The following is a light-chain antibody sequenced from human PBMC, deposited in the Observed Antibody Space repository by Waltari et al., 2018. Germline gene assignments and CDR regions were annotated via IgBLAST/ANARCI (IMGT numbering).Light chain of an antibody. CDR2: MNN. V-gene: IGLV1-44*01. CDR1: SSIIGRIT. Sequence: QSVLTQPPSASGTPGQRVTISGFGSSSIIGRITVNWYQQVPGTAPKLLLYMNNHRPSGVPDRVSGSKSGTSASLAISGLQSEDEADYSCAAWDDSLNAWVFGGGTKLTVL. J-gene: IGLJ3*02. CDR3: AAWDDSLNAWV.